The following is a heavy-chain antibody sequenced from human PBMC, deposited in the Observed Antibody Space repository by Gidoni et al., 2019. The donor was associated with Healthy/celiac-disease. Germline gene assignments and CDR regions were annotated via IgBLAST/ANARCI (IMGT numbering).Heavy chain of an antibody. V-gene: IGHV5-51*01. CDR2: IYPGDSGT. CDR3: ARLESGSITMVQGTVNWFDP. J-gene: IGHJ5*02. CDR1: GYSFTSYW. Sequence: EVQLVQSGAEVKKPGESLKISCKGSGYSFTSYWNGWVRQMPGKGLEWMGIIYPGDSGTRYSPSFQGQVTISADKSISTAYLQWSSLKASDTAMYYCARLESGSITMVQGTVNWFDPWGQGTLVTVSS. D-gene: IGHD3-10*01.